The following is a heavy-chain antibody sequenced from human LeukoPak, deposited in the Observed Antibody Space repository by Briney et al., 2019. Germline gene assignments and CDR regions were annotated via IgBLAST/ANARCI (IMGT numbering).Heavy chain of an antibody. J-gene: IGHJ4*02. D-gene: IGHD2-2*01. V-gene: IGHV3-11*04. CDR2: ISSRGSTI. CDR1: GFTFSDYY. CDR3: ARVWGYCSSTSCYGGGYFDY. Sequence: PGGSLRLSCAASGFTFSDYYMSWIRQAPGKGLEGVSYISSRGSTIYYADSVKGRFTISRDNAKNSLYLQVNSLRAEDTAVYYCARVWGYCSSTSCYGGGYFDYWGQGTLVTVSS.